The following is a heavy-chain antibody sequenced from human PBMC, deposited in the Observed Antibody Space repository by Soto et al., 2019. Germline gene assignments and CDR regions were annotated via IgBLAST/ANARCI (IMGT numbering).Heavy chain of an antibody. J-gene: IGHJ5*02. Sequence: ASVKVSCKASGYTFTSYAMHWVRQAPGQRLEWMGWINAGNGNTKYSQKFQGRVTITRDTSASTAYMELSSLRSEDTAVYYCARDVGIAARPDWLDPWGQGTLVTVSS. CDR1: GYTFTSYA. CDR3: ARDVGIAARPDWLDP. V-gene: IGHV1-3*01. D-gene: IGHD6-6*01. CDR2: INAGNGNT.